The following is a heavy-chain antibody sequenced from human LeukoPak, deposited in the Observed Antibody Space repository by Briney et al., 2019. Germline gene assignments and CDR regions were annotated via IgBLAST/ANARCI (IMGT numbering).Heavy chain of an antibody. CDR2: IYSGGST. CDR1: GFTFSSYA. CDR3: ARESVEMATITLNY. J-gene: IGHJ4*02. D-gene: IGHD5-24*01. Sequence: AGGSLRLSCAASGFTFSSYAMSWVRQAPGKGLEWVSVIYSGGSTYYADSVKGRFTISRDNSKNTLYLQMNSLRAEDTAVYYCARESVEMATITLNYWGQGTLVTVSS. V-gene: IGHV3-53*01.